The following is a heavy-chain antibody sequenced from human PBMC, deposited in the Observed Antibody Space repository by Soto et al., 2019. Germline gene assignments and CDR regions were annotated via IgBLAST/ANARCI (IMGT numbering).Heavy chain of an antibody. D-gene: IGHD3-22*01. CDR1: GFTFSSYA. J-gene: IGHJ3*02. Sequence: PGGPLRLSCAASGFTFSSYAMSWARQAPGKGLEWVSAISGSGGSTYYADSVKGRFTISRDNSKNTLYLQMNSLRAEDTAVYYCAKGGRMIVVVITAFDIWGQGTMVTVSS. CDR3: AKGGRMIVVVITAFDI. V-gene: IGHV3-23*01. CDR2: ISGSGGST.